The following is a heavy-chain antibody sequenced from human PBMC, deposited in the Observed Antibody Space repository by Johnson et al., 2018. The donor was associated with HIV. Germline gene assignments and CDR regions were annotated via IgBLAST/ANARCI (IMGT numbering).Heavy chain of an antibody. V-gene: IGHV3-7*04. J-gene: IGHJ3*02. CDR2: IKYDGSGK. CDR1: GFIFSGYW. CDR3: ARVLWFGELFSRAFDI. D-gene: IGHD3-10*01. Sequence: VQLVESGGGLVQPGGSLRLSCAASGFIFSGYWMNWVRQAPGKGLEWVAGIKYDGSGKFCVDSVKGRFTISRDNAKNTLYLQMNSLRAEDTAVYYCARVLWFGELFSRAFDIWGQGTMVTVSS.